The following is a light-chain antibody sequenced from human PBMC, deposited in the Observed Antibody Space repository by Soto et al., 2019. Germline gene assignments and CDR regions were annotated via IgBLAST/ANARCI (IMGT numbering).Light chain of an antibody. Sequence: EIVLTQSPGTLSLSPGERATLSCRASQSVSTNLAWYQKKPGQAPRLLIYGASTRATGIPARFSGSGSGTDFTLTISSLQSEDFVVYYCQQHNNWPLFGQGTKVDIK. CDR3: QQHNNWPL. V-gene: IGKV3-15*01. CDR2: GAS. CDR1: QSVSTN. J-gene: IGKJ1*01.